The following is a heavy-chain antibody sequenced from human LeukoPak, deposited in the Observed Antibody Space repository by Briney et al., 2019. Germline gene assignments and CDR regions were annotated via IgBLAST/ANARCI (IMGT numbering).Heavy chain of an antibody. CDR3: ASWGVA. V-gene: IGHV4-31*03. J-gene: IGHJ5*02. Sequence: SETLSLTCTVSGDSISNGGSISNGGHYWSWIRQFPGKGLEWIGYIYHSGSTNYNPSLKSRATISVDTSKNQFSLKLSSVTAADTAVYYCASWGVAWGQGTLVTVSS. CDR2: IYHSGST. D-gene: IGHD3-10*01. CDR1: GDSISNGGSISNGGHY.